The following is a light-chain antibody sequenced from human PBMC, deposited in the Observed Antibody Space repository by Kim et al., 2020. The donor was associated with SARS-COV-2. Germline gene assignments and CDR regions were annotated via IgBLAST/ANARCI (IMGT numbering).Light chain of an antibody. J-gene: IGLJ2*01. Sequence: QSALTQPRSVSGSPGQSVTISCTGTSSNVGGYNYVSWYQQHPGKAPKLIIYDVTNRPSGVPDRFSGSKSGNTASLTISGLQAEDEADYYCCSYAGSYTFAVFGGGTQLTVL. CDR2: DVT. CDR3: CSYAGSYTFAV. V-gene: IGLV2-11*01. CDR1: SSNVGGYNY.